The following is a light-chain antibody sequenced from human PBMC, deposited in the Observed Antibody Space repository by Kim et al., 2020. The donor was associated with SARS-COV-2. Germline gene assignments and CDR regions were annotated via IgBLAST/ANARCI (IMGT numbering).Light chain of an antibody. CDR2: GNK. CDR3: QSYDTSLRGWV. J-gene: IGLJ3*02. CDR1: SSNIGAGYD. Sequence: QSVLTQPPSVSGAPGRRVTISCTGSSSNIGAGYDVNWYHQLPGTAPKLLIYGNKNRPSRVPDRFAGSRSGTSASLAITGLQADDEADYYCQSYDTSLRGWVFGGGTQLTVL. V-gene: IGLV1-40*01.